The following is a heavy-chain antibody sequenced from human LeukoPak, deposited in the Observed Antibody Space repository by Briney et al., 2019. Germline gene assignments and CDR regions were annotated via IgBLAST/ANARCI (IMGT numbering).Heavy chain of an antibody. CDR2: MNPNSGNT. CDR1: GYTFTSYD. J-gene: IGHJ5*02. D-gene: IGHD1-1*01. V-gene: IGHV1-8*01. Sequence: ASVKVSCKASGYTFTSYDINWVRQATGQGLEWMGWMNPNSGNTGYAQKFQGRVTMTRNTSVSTAYMELSSLRSEDAAVYYCARELTAGWFDPWGQGTLVTVSS. CDR3: ARELTAGWFDP.